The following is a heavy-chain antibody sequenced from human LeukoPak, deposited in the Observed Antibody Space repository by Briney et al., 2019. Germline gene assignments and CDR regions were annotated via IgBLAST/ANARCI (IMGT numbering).Heavy chain of an antibody. Sequence: PGGSLRLSCAASGFTFRSYAMSWARLAPGKGLEWVSTISGSGGGTWYPDSVKGRFTISRDNSKNTLWLHMTSLRAEDTAIYYCAKGSYSGGSSPTGDDYWGQGTLVTVSS. V-gene: IGHV3-23*01. D-gene: IGHD3-10*01. CDR1: GFTFRSYA. J-gene: IGHJ4*02. CDR3: AKGSYSGGSSPTGDDY. CDR2: ISGSGGGT.